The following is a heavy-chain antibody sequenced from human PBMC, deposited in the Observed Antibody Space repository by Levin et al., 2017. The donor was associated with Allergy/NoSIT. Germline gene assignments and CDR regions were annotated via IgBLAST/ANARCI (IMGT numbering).Heavy chain of an antibody. CDR2: IWYDGSNK. D-gene: IGHD6-13*01. V-gene: IGHV3-33*01. CDR1: GFTFSSYG. CDR3: ARDFSRIAAAGTYLLQWKYFQH. Sequence: GESLKISCAASGFTFSSYGMHWVRQAPGKGLEWVAVIWYDGSNKYYADSVKGRFTISRDNSKNTLYLQMNSLRAEDTAVYYCARDFSRIAAAGTYLLQWKYFQHWGQGTLVTVSS. J-gene: IGHJ1*01.